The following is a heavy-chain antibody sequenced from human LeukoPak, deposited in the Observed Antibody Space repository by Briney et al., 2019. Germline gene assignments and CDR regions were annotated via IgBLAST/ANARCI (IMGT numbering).Heavy chain of an antibody. D-gene: IGHD2-21*02. J-gene: IGHJ4*02. V-gene: IGHV4-34*01. CDR1: GGSFSGYY. Sequence: SETLSLTCAVYGGSFSGYYWSWIRQPPGKGLEWIGEINHSGSTNYNPSLKSRVTISVDTSKNQFSLKLSYVTAADTAVYYCARGLVVVTAIANFDYWGQGTLVTVSS. CDR3: ARGLVVVTAIANFDY. CDR2: INHSGST.